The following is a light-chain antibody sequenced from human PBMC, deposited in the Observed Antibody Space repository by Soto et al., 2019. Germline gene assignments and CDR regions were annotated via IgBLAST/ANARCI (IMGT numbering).Light chain of an antibody. CDR3: QQYNSYSGT. CDR1: QSISSR. J-gene: IGKJ1*01. CDR2: KAS. V-gene: IGKV1-5*03. Sequence: DIQMTQSPSTLSASVGDRVTITCRASQSISSRLAWYQQKPGKAPKLLIYKASSLESGVPSRFSGSGSGTEFTLTISSLQPDDFATYYCQQYNSYSGTFGQGTKAEIK.